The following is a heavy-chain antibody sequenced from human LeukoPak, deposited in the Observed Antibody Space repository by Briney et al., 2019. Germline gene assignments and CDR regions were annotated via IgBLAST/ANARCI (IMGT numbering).Heavy chain of an antibody. J-gene: IGHJ3*02. Sequence: GGSLRLSCAASGFTFSSYWMHWVRQAPGKGLVWVSRINSDGSSTSYADSVKGRFTISRDNAKTTLYLQMNSLRAEDTAVYYCASDAYSSSSGRAFDIWGQGTMVTVSS. CDR1: GFTFSSYW. V-gene: IGHV3-74*01. CDR2: INSDGSST. D-gene: IGHD6-6*01. CDR3: ASDAYSSSSGRAFDI.